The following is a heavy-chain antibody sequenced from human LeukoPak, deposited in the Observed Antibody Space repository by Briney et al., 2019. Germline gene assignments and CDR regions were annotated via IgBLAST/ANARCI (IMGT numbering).Heavy chain of an antibody. V-gene: IGHV4-59*01. J-gene: IGHJ4*02. D-gene: IGHD2-15*01. CDR3: ASGYGNSRVGY. Sequence: KASETLSLPCTASGGSLSSFYWGWIREPPRKGMEWIGYIFYTGSTNYNPSHQSPISISVETFQSQFSLKLSSVTAADTAVYYCASGYGNSRVGYWGQGTLVTVSS. CDR1: GGSLSSFY. CDR2: IFYTGST.